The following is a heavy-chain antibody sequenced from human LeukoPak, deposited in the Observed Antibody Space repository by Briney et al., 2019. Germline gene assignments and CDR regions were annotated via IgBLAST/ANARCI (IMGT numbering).Heavy chain of an antibody. CDR3: ARDYCSSTSCYDLLDY. Sequence: ALVQVSCKASGYTFTGYYMHWVRQAPGQGLEWVGWINPNSGGTNYAQKFQGRVTMTRDTSISTAYMELSRLRSDDTAVYYCARDYCSSTSCYDLLDYWGQGTLVTVSS. D-gene: IGHD2-2*01. V-gene: IGHV1-2*02. CDR2: INPNSGGT. J-gene: IGHJ4*02. CDR1: GYTFTGYY.